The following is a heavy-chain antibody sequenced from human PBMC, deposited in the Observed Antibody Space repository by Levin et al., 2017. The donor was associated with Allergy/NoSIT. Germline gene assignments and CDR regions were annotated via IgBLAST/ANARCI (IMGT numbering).Heavy chain of an antibody. Sequence: GGSLRLSCAASGFTFDDYAMHWVRQAPGTGLEWVSGIVWNSGYIAYADSVKGRFTISRDNARNSLYLQMNSLRAEDTALYYCAKDHGRALHYFDCWGQGILVTVSS. D-gene: IGHD2-15*01. CDR2: IVWNSGYI. V-gene: IGHV3-9*01. J-gene: IGHJ4*02. CDR3: AKDHGRALHYFDC. CDR1: GFTFDDYA.